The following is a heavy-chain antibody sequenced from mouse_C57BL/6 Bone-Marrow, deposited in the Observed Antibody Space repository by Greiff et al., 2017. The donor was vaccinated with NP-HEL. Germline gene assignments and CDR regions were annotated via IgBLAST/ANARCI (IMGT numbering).Heavy chain of an antibody. D-gene: IGHD3-2*02. CDR1: GYAFSSSW. CDR3: ARRTAQATWFAY. Sequence: VQLQHSGPELVKPGASVKISCKASGYAFSSSWMNWVKQRPGKGLEWIGRIYPGDGDTNYNGKFKGKATLTADKSSSTAYMQLSSLTSEDSAVYFCARRTAQATWFAYWGQGTLVTVSA. J-gene: IGHJ3*01. V-gene: IGHV1-82*01. CDR2: IYPGDGDT.